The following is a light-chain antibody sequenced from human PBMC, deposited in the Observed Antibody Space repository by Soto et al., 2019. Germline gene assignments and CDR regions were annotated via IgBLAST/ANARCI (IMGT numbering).Light chain of an antibody. V-gene: IGLV1-47*01. J-gene: IGLJ1*01. CDR2: RNV. Sequence: QLVLTQPPSASGTPGQRVTISCSGSSSNIGSNYVYWYQQLPGTAPKLLMYRNVKRPSGVPDRFSGSKSGTSASLAISGLRSEDEDDYYCASWDDSLSGSYVFGTGTKLTVL. CDR3: ASWDDSLSGSYV. CDR1: SSNIGSNY.